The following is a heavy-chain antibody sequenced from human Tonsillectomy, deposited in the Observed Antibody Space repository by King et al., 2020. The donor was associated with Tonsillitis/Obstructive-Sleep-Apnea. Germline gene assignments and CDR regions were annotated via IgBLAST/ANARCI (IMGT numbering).Heavy chain of an antibody. D-gene: IGHD3-10*01. Sequence: VQLVESGGGLIQPGGSLRLSCVASGFKFSSYSMDWVRQAPGKGLEWVSYISSSSSTIYYADSVKGRFTISKDNAKNSLYLQMDSLRDEDTAVYYCARTYYYGSGSYWWGQGTLVTVSS. V-gene: IGHV3-48*02. CDR1: GFKFSSYS. CDR3: ARTYYYGSGSYW. J-gene: IGHJ4*02. CDR2: ISSSSSTI.